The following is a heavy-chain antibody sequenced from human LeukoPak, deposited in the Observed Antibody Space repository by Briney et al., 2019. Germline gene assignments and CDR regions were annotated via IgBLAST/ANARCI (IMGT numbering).Heavy chain of an antibody. D-gene: IGHD3-22*01. J-gene: IGHJ4*02. V-gene: IGHV1-69*05. CDR2: IIPIFGTA. Sequence: SVKVSCKASGGTFSSYAISWVRQAPGQGLEWMGGIIPIFGTANYAQKFQGRVTITTDESTSTAYMELSSLRSEDTAVYYCASGALNYYDSSGPLLDYWGQGTLVTVSS. CDR3: ASGALNYYDSSGPLLDY. CDR1: GGTFSSYA.